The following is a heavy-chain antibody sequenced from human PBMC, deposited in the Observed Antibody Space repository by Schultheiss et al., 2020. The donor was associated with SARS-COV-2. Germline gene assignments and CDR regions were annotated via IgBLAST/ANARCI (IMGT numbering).Heavy chain of an antibody. CDR3: ATHATVVTHFDAFDI. CDR1: GFTFSDYY. J-gene: IGHJ3*02. CDR2: ISSSSSTI. Sequence: GGSLRLSCAASGFTFSDYYMSWVRQAPGKGLEWVSYISSSSSTIYYADSVKGRFTISRDNAKNSLYLQMNSLRAEDTAVYYCATHATVVTHFDAFDIWGQGTMVTVSS. D-gene: IGHD4-23*01. V-gene: IGHV3-11*04.